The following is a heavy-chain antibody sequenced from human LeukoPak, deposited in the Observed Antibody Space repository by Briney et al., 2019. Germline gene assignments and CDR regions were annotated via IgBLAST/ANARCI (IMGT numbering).Heavy chain of an antibody. CDR3: AKDRGITGTSNAFDI. V-gene: IGHV3-23*01. J-gene: IGHJ3*02. D-gene: IGHD1-20*01. Sequence: GGSLRLSCAASGFTFSNYAMSWVRQAPGKGLEWISGISGSGDTTYYADSVKGRFTISRDNSKNTLYLQMNSLRAEGTAVYYCAKDRGITGTSNAFDIWGQGTMVTVSS. CDR1: GFTFSNYA. CDR2: ISGSGDTT.